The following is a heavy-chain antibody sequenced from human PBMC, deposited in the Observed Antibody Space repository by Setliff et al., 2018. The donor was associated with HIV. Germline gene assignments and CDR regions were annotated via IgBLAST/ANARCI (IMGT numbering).Heavy chain of an antibody. V-gene: IGHV4-34*01. J-gene: IGHJ3*02. CDR1: GGSFSDYF. CDR3: ARTLWFEESASYDAFDI. Sequence: SETLPLTCAVYGGSFSDYFWTWIRQPPGKGLGWIGKIRPSGGTNYNPSLKSRVTISVDSSKNQFSLKLSSVTAADTAVYFCARTLWFEESASYDAFDIWGQGTMVTVSS. CDR2: IRPSGGT. D-gene: IGHD3-10*01.